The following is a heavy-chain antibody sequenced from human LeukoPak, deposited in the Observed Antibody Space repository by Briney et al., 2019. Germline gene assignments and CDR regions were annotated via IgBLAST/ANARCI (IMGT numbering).Heavy chain of an antibody. CDR1: GYTSYY. V-gene: IGHV1-46*01. Sequence: ASVKVSCKASGYTSYYMHWVRQAPGQGLEWMGMINPSGGSTTYAQKFQGRVTMTRDTSTSTVYMELGRLRSEDTAVYYCARDRDDDILTGYPDYSFDYWGQGTLVTVSS. J-gene: IGHJ4*02. D-gene: IGHD3-9*01. CDR2: INPSGGST. CDR3: ARDRDDDILTGYPDYSFDY.